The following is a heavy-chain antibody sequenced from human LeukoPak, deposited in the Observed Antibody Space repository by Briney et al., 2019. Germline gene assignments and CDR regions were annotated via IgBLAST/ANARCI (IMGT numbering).Heavy chain of an antibody. Sequence: ASVKVSCKASGGTFSSYAISWVRQAPGQGLEWMGWINPNSGGTNYAQKFQGRVTMTRDTSISTAYMELSRLRSDDTAVYYCARLLGGSYSNYFDYWGQGTLVTVSS. J-gene: IGHJ4*02. V-gene: IGHV1-2*02. D-gene: IGHD1-26*01. CDR1: GGTFSSYA. CDR3: ARLLGGSYSNYFDY. CDR2: INPNSGGT.